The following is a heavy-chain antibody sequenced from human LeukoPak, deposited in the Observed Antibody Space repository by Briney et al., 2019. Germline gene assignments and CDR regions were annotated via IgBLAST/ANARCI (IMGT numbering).Heavy chain of an antibody. CDR2: ISSAGSTK. J-gene: IGHJ6*02. CDR3: ARDMYYGSGTPMQYGMDV. D-gene: IGHD3-10*01. V-gene: IGHV3-11*01. CDR1: GFTFTFSDYY. Sequence: GGSLTLSCAASGFTFTFSDYYMSWIRQAPGKGLEWVSFISSAGSTKYYADSVKGRFTISRDNAKNSLYLQINSMRADDTAEYYCARDMYYGSGTPMQYGMDVWGQGTTVTVSS.